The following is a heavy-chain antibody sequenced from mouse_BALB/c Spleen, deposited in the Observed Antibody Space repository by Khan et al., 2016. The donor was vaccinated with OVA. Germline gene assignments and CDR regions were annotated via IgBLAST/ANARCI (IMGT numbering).Heavy chain of an antibody. D-gene: IGHD1-1*01. J-gene: IGHJ3*01. CDR3: ARGNYYGRNSWFGY. V-gene: IGHV1-18*01. CDR1: GYSFTDFT. CDR2: INPYNGGP. Sequence: VQLKESGPELVKPGTSMKISCKASGYSFTDFTMNWVKQSHGKNLEWIGLINPYNGGPNYNQKFKGKATLTVDKSSSTAYMALLSLTSEDSSVYYSARGNYYGRNSWFGYWGQGTLVTVSA.